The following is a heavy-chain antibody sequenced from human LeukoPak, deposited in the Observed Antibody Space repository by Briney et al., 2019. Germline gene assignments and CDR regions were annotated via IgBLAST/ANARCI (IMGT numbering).Heavy chain of an antibody. Sequence: GASVKVSCKAPGVSFAGFALSWVRQAPGQGLELMGRIIPVLNVTMYALKFQGRLILTADKSTSTAYLELSRLTSEDTATYFCSTGRIASFDFDYWGQGVPVRVSS. CDR1: GVSFAGFA. V-gene: IGHV1-69*04. CDR2: IIPVLNVT. D-gene: IGHD3-16*02. CDR3: STGRIASFDFDY. J-gene: IGHJ4*02.